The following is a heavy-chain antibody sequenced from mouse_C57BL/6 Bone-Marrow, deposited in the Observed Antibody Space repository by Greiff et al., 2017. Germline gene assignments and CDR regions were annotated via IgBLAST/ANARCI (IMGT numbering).Heavy chain of an antibody. Sequence: VQLQQPGAELVKPGASVKLSCKASGYTFTSYWMHWVKQRPGQGLAWIGMIHPNSGSTNYNEKFKSKATLTVDKSSSTAYMQLSSLTSEDSAVXYCARRGYGSLWFAYWGQGTLVTVSA. V-gene: IGHV1-64*01. CDR3: ARRGYGSLWFAY. D-gene: IGHD1-1*01. CDR2: IHPNSGST. J-gene: IGHJ3*01. CDR1: GYTFTSYW.